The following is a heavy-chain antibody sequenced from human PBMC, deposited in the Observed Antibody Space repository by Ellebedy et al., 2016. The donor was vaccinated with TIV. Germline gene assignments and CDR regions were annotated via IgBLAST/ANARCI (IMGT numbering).Heavy chain of an antibody. CDR2: IYYSGST. D-gene: IGHD3-3*01. Sequence: MPSETLSLTCTVSGGSISSSSYYWGWIRPPPGKGLEWIGSIYYSGSTYYNPSLKSRVTISVDTSKNQFSLKLSSVTAADTAVYYCARASPDFWREDVWGQGTTVTVSS. CDR3: ARASPDFWREDV. CDR1: GGSISSSSYY. V-gene: IGHV4-39*07. J-gene: IGHJ6*02.